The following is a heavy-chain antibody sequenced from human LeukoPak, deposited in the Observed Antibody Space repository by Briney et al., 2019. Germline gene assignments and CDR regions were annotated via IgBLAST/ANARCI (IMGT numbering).Heavy chain of an antibody. Sequence: PGGSLRLSCTGFEFTVSRNYMLWVRQAPGKGLEWVSLIFSNGDTHYADSVKGRFTISRDTSKNTVSLQMNSLRVEDTAMYYCTRDQMHYWGQGTLVTVSS. D-gene: IGHD5-24*01. V-gene: IGHV3-53*01. CDR1: EFTVSRNY. J-gene: IGHJ4*02. CDR3: TRDQMHY. CDR2: IFSNGDT.